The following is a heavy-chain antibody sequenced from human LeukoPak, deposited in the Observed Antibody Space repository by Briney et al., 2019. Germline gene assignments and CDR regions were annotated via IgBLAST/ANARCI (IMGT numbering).Heavy chain of an antibody. J-gene: IGHJ4*02. Sequence: GGSLRLSCAASGFTFSNYWMSWVRQAPGKGLEWVANIKQDGSEQYYVDSVKGRFTISRDNAKNSLYLQMNSLRAEDTAVYYCAREVSVAAAVTYYFDYWGQGTLVTVSS. V-gene: IGHV3-7*01. CDR2: IKQDGSEQ. D-gene: IGHD6-13*01. CDR3: AREVSVAAAVTYYFDY. CDR1: GFTFSNYW.